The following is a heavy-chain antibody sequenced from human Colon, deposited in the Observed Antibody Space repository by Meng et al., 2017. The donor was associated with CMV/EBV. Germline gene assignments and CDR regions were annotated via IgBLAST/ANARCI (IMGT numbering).Heavy chain of an antibody. V-gene: IGHV3-74*01. CDR1: GFTFSSYW. CDR3: AREGGGTIAPRDLDY. CDR2: INSDGSST. J-gene: IGHJ4*02. D-gene: IGHD6-6*01. Sequence: GESLKISCAASGFTFSSYWMHWVRQAPGKGLVWVSRINSDGSSTSYADSVKGRFTISRDHAKNTLYLQMNSLRAEDTAVYYCAREGGGTIAPRDLDYWGQGTLVTVSS.